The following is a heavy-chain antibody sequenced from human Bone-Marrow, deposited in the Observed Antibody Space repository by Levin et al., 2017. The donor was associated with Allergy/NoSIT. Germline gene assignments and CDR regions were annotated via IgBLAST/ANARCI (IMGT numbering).Heavy chain of an antibody. CDR3: TTYISSWYYFDN. Sequence: GESLKISCTASGITFSNAWMSWARQAPGKGLEWVGRIKSKTDGGTADYASPVKGRFTISRDDSRNTLYLQMNSLKTEDTAVYYCTTYISSWYYFDNWGQGTLVTVSS. J-gene: IGHJ4*02. CDR2: IKSKTDGGTA. D-gene: IGHD6-13*01. V-gene: IGHV3-15*01. CDR1: GITFSNAW.